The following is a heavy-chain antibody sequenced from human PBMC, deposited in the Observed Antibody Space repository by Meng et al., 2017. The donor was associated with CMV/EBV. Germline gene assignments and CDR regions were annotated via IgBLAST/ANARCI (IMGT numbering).Heavy chain of an antibody. CDR3: ARSTKVVVPAAIHYYYGMDV. Sequence: GESLKISCAASGFTFSSYSMNWVRQAPGKGLEWVSSISSSSSYIYYADSVKGRFTISRDNAKNSLYLQMNSLRAEDTAVYYWARSTKVVVPAAIHYYYGMDVWGQGTTVTVSS. V-gene: IGHV3-21*01. CDR1: GFTFSSYS. D-gene: IGHD2-2*01. CDR2: ISSSSSYI. J-gene: IGHJ6*02.